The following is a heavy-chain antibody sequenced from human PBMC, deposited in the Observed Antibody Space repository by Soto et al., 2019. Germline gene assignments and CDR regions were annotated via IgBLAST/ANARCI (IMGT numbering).Heavy chain of an antibody. V-gene: IGHV3-23*01. J-gene: IGHJ6*02. CDR3: ARDMVRGMDV. D-gene: IGHD3-10*01. CDR1: GFTFSSYA. CDR2: ITGSGDST. Sequence: PGGSLRLSCAASGFTFSSYAMNWVRQAPGKGLEWVSVITGSGDSTYYADSAKGRFTISRDNSKNTLYVQMNSLRAEDTAVYYCARDMVRGMDVWGQGTTVTVSS.